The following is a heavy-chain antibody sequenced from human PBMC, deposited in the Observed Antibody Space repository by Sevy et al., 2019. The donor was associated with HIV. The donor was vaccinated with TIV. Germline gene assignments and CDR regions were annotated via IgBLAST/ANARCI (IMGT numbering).Heavy chain of an antibody. CDR3: ARAGWLRDYFDY. CDR1: GFTFSSYS. D-gene: IGHD5-12*01. Sequence: GGSLRLSCAASGFTFSSYSMNWVRQAPGKGLEWVSSISSSSGYIYYADSVKGRFTISRDNAKNSLYLQMNSLRAEDTAVYYCARAGWLRDYFDYWGQGTLVTVSS. J-gene: IGHJ4*02. CDR2: ISSSSGYI. V-gene: IGHV3-21*01.